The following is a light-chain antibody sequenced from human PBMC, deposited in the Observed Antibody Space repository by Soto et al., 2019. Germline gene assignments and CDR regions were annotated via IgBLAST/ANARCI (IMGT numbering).Light chain of an antibody. V-gene: IGKV1-39*01. CDR3: QQSSSKGF. Sequence: DIQMTQSPSSLSASVGDRVTITCRASQSISTYLNWYQQKPGKAPKLLIYAASSLQRRVPSRFSGSGSGTDITLTITALQPEDFATYYCQQSSSKGFFGPETKVDIK. CDR2: AAS. J-gene: IGKJ3*01. CDR1: QSISTY.